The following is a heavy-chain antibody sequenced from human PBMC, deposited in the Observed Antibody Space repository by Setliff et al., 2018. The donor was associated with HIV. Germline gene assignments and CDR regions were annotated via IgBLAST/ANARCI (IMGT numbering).Heavy chain of an antibody. D-gene: IGHD3-10*01. Sequence: LSLTCASFGGPFSDYFWTWLRQPPGKGLEWIGHISPSGGADYSPPLKTRAAISLVTSRSQIVLRLSSVAAADTATYYCARGVTLGRGVIAESPLYVMDVWGEGTPVTVSS. CDR2: ISPSGGA. CDR1: GGPFSDYF. V-gene: IGHV4-34*01. CDR3: ARGVTLGRGVIAESPLYVMDV. J-gene: IGHJ6*03.